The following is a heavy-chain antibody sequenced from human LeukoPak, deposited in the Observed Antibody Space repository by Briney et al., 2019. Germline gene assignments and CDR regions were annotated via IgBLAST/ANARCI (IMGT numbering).Heavy chain of an antibody. D-gene: IGHD3-22*01. CDR3: AGDYYDSSGYSS. V-gene: IGHV3-23*01. CDR2: ISGSGSTI. CDR1: GFTFSSYA. J-gene: IGHJ3*01. Sequence: GGSLRLSCAASGFTFSSYAMSWVRQAPGKGLEWVSAISGSGSTIYYADSVKGRFTISRDNAKNSLYLQMNSLRAEDTAVYYCAGDYYDSSGYSSWGQGTMVTVSS.